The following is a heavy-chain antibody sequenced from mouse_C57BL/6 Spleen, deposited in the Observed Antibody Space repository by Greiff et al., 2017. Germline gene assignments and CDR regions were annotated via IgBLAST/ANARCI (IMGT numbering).Heavy chain of an antibody. CDR1: GYTFTDYE. Sequence: VKLMESGAELVRPGASVTLSCKASGYTFTDYEMHWVKQTPVHGLEWIGAIDPETGGTAYNQKFKGKAILTADKSSSTAYMELRSLTSEDSAVYYCTRPTSYWGQGTTLTVSS. CDR2: IDPETGGT. J-gene: IGHJ2*01. V-gene: IGHV1-15*01. CDR3: TRPTSY. D-gene: IGHD2-10*01.